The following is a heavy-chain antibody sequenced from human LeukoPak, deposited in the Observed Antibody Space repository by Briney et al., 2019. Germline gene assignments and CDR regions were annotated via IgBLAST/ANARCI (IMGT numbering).Heavy chain of an antibody. Sequence: PSETLSLTCTVSGGSISSYYWSWIRQRPGKGLEWIGYMSYSGSTNYNPSLKSRVTMSINTYKNQFSLRLSSVTAADTAVYYCARGSDFGDYWGQGTLVTVSS. D-gene: IGHD4-17*01. CDR2: MSYSGST. CDR3: ARGSDFGDY. CDR1: GGSISSYY. J-gene: IGHJ4*02. V-gene: IGHV4-59*01.